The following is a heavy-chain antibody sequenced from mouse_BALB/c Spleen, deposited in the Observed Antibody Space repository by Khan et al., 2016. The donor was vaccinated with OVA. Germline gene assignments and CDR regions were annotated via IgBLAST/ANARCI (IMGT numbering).Heavy chain of an antibody. CDR3: ARSPYGNFAY. D-gene: IGHD2-1*01. Sequence: EVELVESGGGLVKPGGSLKLSCAAPGFTFSTYAMSWVRQTPEKRLEWVATISSYGDYTYYPDNVTGRFTISRDNAKNTLYLQMSSLRSEDTAMYYCARSPYGNFAYWGQGTLVTVST. CDR2: ISSYGDYT. J-gene: IGHJ3*01. CDR1: GFTFSTYA. V-gene: IGHV5-9-3*01.